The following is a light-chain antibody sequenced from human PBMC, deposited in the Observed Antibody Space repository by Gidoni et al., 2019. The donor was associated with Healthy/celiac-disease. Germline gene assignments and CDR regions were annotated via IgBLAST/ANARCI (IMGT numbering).Light chain of an antibody. CDR1: TLGDKY. J-gene: IGLJ2*01. V-gene: IGLV3-1*01. Sequence: SYELTQPPSVSVSPGQTASITCSGDTLGDKYACWYQQKPGQSPVLVIYQDSKRPSGIPERFSGSNSGNTATLTIRGTQAMDEADYYCQAWDSSNVVFGGGTKLTVL. CDR2: QDS. CDR3: QAWDSSNVV.